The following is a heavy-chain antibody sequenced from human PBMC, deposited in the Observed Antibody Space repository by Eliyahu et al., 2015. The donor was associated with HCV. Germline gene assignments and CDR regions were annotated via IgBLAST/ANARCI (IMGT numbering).Heavy chain of an antibody. CDR2: ISSSSPTV. Sequence: EVQLVESGGGLVQPGGSXRLSCAASGXTFNSYSMNWVRXTPGKGLEWIAFISSSSPTVYYADSVKGRFTISRDKAKISLYLQMNSLRVEDTAVYYCARVFSRYFDLWGRGTLVTVSS. D-gene: IGHD3-3*02. CDR1: GXTFNSYS. CDR3: ARVFSRYFDL. V-gene: IGHV3-48*01. J-gene: IGHJ2*01.